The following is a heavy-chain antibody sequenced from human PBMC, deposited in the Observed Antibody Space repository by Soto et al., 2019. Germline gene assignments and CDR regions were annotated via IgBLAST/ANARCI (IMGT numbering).Heavy chain of an antibody. Sequence: PGGSLRLSCAASGFTFSTYAMAWVRQAPGKGLEWVSALSGNSGTTYSADSVKGRFTISRDNSRNTLYLQMGSLRADDTALYYCAKGSKLTIFSPNHYSGQATLVTVSS. CDR2: LSGNSGTT. CDR1: GFTFSTYA. V-gene: IGHV3-23*01. CDR3: AKGSKLTIFSPNHY. D-gene: IGHD3-3*01. J-gene: IGHJ4*02.